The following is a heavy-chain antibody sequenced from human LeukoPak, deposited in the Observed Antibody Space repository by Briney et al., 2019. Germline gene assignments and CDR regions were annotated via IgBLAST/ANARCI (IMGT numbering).Heavy chain of an antibody. V-gene: IGHV1-69*05. CDR3: AREGGPDYDFWSGSQFDP. CDR2: IIPIFGTA. D-gene: IGHD3-3*01. Sequence: SVKVSCKASGGTFSSYAISWVRQAPGQGLEWMGGIIPIFGTANYAQKFQGRVTITTDESTSTAYMELSSLRSEDTAVYYCAREGGPDYDFWSGSQFDPWGQGTLVTVSS. J-gene: IGHJ5*02. CDR1: GGTFSSYA.